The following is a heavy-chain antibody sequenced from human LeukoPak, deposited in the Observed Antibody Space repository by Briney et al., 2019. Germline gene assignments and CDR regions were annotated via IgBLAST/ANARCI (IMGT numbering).Heavy chain of an antibody. CDR3: ATLTLIAAAGT. CDR2: IYYSGST. Sequence: SDTLSLTCSLSGGSISSSSYYCGWLRRPPGKGLGWIGSIYYSGSTYYNPSLKSRVTISVDTSKNQFSLKLSSVTAADTAVYYCATLTLIAAAGTWGQGTVVPVS. V-gene: IGHV4-39*01. D-gene: IGHD6-13*01. CDR1: GGSISSSSYY. J-gene: IGHJ4*02.